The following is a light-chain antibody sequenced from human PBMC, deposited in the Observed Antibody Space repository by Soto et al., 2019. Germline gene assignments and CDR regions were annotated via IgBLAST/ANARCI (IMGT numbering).Light chain of an antibody. V-gene: IGKV4-1*01. CDR1: QSVLYSSNNRNY. CDR3: QQYYSTPET. J-gene: IGKJ1*01. CDR2: WAS. Sequence: DIVLTPSPDSLAVSLGARVTINCKSSQSVLYSSNNRNYLAWFQQKPGQPPKLLIYWASTRESGVPDRFSGSGSGTDFTLTISSLQAEDVAVYYCQQYYSTPETFAQGTKV.